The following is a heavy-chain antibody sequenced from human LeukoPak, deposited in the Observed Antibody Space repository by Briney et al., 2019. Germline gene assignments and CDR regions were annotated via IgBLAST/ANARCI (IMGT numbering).Heavy chain of an antibody. V-gene: IGHV1-46*01. D-gene: IGHD2-2*01. CDR2: INPSGGST. Sequence: ASVTVSCKASGYTFTIYYMHWVRQAPGQGPEWMGIINPSGGSTSYAQKFQGRVTMTRDTSTSTVYMELSSLRSEDTAVYYCASLYCSSTSCSPFDPWGQGTLVTVSS. CDR1: GYTFTIYY. J-gene: IGHJ5*02. CDR3: ASLYCSSTSCSPFDP.